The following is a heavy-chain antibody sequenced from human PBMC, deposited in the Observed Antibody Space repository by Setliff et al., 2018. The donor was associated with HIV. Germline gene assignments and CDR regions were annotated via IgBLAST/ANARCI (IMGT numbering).Heavy chain of an antibody. J-gene: IGHJ3*02. CDR1: GFNFTNYY. Sequence: ASVKVSCKASGFNFTNYYIHWVRQAPGEGLEWVGVINASGDKTNYAQKFQGRVTITTDESTSTAYMELSSLRSEDTAVYYCARDRGSGYYHDAFDIWGQGTMVT. CDR3: ARDRGSGYYHDAFDI. D-gene: IGHD3-22*01. CDR2: INASGDKT. V-gene: IGHV1-46*01.